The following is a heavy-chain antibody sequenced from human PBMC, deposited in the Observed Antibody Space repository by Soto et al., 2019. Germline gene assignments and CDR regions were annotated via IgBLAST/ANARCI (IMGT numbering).Heavy chain of an antibody. CDR1: GFTFSSHW. CDR3: ARDPTLSSAAGTG. CDR2: IKQDGSEK. Sequence: GGSLRLSCAASGFTFSSHWMSWVRQAPGKGLEWVANIKQDGSEKYYVDSVKGRFTISRDNAKNSLYLQMNSLRAEDTAVYYCARDPTLSSAAGTGWGQGTLVTVSS. V-gene: IGHV3-7*01. D-gene: IGHD6-13*01. J-gene: IGHJ4*02.